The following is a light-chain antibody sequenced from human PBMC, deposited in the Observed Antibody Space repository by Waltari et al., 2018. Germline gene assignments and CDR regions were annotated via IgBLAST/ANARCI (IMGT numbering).Light chain of an antibody. V-gene: IGKV1-5*03. CDR3: QQYNAYPWT. J-gene: IGKJ1*01. Sequence: DIQMTQSPSTLSASVGDRVTITCRASQVIYNWLAWYQQRPGKAPTLLIYKSSDLESGVLSRFSGSGSGTEFTLTISSLQPDDFATYYCQQYNAYPWTFGQGTNVEIK. CDR1: QVIYNW. CDR2: KSS.